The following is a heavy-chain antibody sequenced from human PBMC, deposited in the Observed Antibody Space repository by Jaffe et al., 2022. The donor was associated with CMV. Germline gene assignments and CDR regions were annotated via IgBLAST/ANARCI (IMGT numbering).Heavy chain of an antibody. Sequence: QVQLVQSGAEVVKPGASVKVSCKTSGYTFTDYYIHWVRQAPGRGPEWMGWINPNTGVTNYAQNFKGRVTLTRDTSVTTAYMDLTRLTFDDTGLYFCAKAADNPTSPGFRSWFDPWGQGTLITVSS. J-gene: IGHJ5*02. V-gene: IGHV1-2*02. CDR1: GYTFTDYY. CDR2: INPNTGVT. CDR3: AKAADNPTSPGFRSWFDP. D-gene: IGHD3-10*01.